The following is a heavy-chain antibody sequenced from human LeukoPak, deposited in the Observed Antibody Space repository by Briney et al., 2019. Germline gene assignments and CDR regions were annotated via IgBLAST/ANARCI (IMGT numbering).Heavy chain of an antibody. V-gene: IGHV4-4*07. CDR3: ARVLTAVAGPYYLDF. CDR1: GGSISRHY. J-gene: IGHJ4*02. D-gene: IGHD6-19*01. CDR2: IYSSGNT. Sequence: SETLSLTCTVSGGSISRHYWSWIRQPDGKGLEWIGRIYSSGNTNYNPSLNSRVAMSVDTSKNQFSLKLTSVTAADTAVYYCARVLTAVAGPYYLDFWGQGTLVTVSS.